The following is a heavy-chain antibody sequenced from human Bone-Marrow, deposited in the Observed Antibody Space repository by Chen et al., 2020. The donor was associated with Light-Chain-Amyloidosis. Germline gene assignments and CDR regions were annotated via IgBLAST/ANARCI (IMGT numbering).Heavy chain of an antibody. CDR2: IYYGGNS. D-gene: IGHD3-22*01. J-gene: IGHJ4*02. CDR3: ARGTMTSVDWSYYCDF. Sequence: TWIRQHPGRVLEWIGYIYYGGNSRYNPSLMSRVTISLDTSKNQFTLNLSSVTAADTAVYYCARGTMTSVDWSYYCDFWGQGTLVTVSS. V-gene: IGHV4-31*02.